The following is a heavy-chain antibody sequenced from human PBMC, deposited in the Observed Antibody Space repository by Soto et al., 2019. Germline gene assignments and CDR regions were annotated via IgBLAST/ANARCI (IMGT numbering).Heavy chain of an antibody. J-gene: IGHJ5*02. V-gene: IGHV4-30-2*01. Sequence: SETLSLTCAVSGGSISSGGYSWSWVRQPPGKGLEWIGYIYHSGSTYYNPSLKSRVTISVDRSKNQFSLKLSSVTAADTAVYYCARDFRVTTKGLHWFDPWGQGTLVTVSS. CDR1: GGSISSGGYS. CDR3: ARDFRVTTKGLHWFDP. CDR2: IYHSGST. D-gene: IGHD4-4*01.